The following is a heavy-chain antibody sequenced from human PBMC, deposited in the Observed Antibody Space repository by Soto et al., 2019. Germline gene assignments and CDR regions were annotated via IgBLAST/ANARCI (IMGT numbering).Heavy chain of an antibody. D-gene: IGHD5-18*01. CDR2: LYSGGRI. V-gene: IGHV3-53*01. CDR1: GFTVSDNY. CDR3: ARSDPGYAYGLNV. Sequence: EAQLVESGGGLIQPGGSLRLSCAASGFTVSDNYITWVRQAPGRGLEWVSLLYSGGRIYYADSVKGRFTISRDTSKKTLYLQMNSLRTEDTAVYYCARSDPGYAYGLNVWGQVTTVTVSS. J-gene: IGHJ6*02.